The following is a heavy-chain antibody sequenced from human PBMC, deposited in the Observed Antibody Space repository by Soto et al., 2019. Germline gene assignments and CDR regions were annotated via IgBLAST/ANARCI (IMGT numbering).Heavy chain of an antibody. J-gene: IGHJ6*02. Sequence: GGSLRLSCAASGFTFSSYGMHWVRQAPGKGLEWVAVISYDGSNKYYADSVKGRFTISRDNSKNTLYLQMNSLRAEDTAVYYCAKEYSSRGDYYYYGMDVWGQGTTVTVS. CDR1: GFTFSSYG. CDR2: ISYDGSNK. D-gene: IGHD6-13*01. V-gene: IGHV3-30*18. CDR3: AKEYSSRGDYYYYGMDV.